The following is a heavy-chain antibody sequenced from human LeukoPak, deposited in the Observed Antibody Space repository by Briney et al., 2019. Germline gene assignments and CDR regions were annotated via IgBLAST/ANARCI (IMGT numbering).Heavy chain of an antibody. J-gene: IGHJ6*03. CDR2: IRYDGGNK. CDR3: AKGKYYYMDV. CDR1: GFTFSSYG. Sequence: GRSLRLSCAASGFTFSSYGIHWVRQAPGKGLEWVAFIRYDGGNKYYADSVKGRFTISRDNSKNTLYLQMNSLRAEDTAVYYCAKGKYYYMDVWGKGTTVTISS. V-gene: IGHV3-30*02.